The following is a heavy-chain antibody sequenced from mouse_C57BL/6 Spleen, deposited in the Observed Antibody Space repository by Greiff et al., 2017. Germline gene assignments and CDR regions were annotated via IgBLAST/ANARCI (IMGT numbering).Heavy chain of an antibody. CDR2: ISSGGSYT. CDR1: GFTFSSYG. V-gene: IGHV5-6*01. Sequence: VQLKESGGDLVKPGGSLKLSCAASGFTFSSYGMSWVRQTPDKRLEWVATISSGGSYTYYPDSVKGRFTISRDNAKNTLYLQMSSLKSADTAMYYCARRGDSSGYNAMDYWGQGTSVTVSS. D-gene: IGHD3-2*02. J-gene: IGHJ4*01. CDR3: ARRGDSSGYNAMDY.